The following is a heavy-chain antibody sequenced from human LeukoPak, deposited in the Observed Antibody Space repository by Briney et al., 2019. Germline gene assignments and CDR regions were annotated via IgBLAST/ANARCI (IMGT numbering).Heavy chain of an antibody. Sequence: GGSLRLSCAASGFTFSHYWMHWVRQAPGKGLVWVSHINTDGSSRTYADSVKGRFTISRDNSKNTLYLQMNSLRAEDAAVYYCAKATYYYDGSGYNGVFDYWGQGTLVTLSS. J-gene: IGHJ4*02. V-gene: IGHV3-74*01. CDR1: GFTFSHYW. CDR3: AKATYYYDGSGYNGVFDY. CDR2: INTDGSSR. D-gene: IGHD3-22*01.